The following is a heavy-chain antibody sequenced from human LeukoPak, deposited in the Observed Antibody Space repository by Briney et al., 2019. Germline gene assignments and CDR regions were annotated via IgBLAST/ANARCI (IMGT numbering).Heavy chain of an antibody. D-gene: IGHD3-22*01. Sequence: PSETLSLTCTASGGSISSGGYYWSWIRQHPGKGLEWIGYIYYSGSTYYNPSLKSRVTISVDTSKSQFSLKLSSVTAADTAVYYCARVPYYYDSSGYRLGLYFDYWGQGTLVTVSS. V-gene: IGHV4-31*03. CDR3: ARVPYYYDSSGYRLGLYFDY. CDR1: GGSISSGGYY. J-gene: IGHJ4*02. CDR2: IYYSGST.